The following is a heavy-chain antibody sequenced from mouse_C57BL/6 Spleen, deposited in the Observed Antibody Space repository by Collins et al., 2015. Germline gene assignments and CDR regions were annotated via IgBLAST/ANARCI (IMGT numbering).Heavy chain of an antibody. Sequence: QIQLVQSGPELKKPGETVKISCKASGYTLTSAGMQWVQKMPGKGFKWIGWINTLSGEPKYTEDFKGRFAFSLETSANTAYLQISNLKNEDTATYFCAVYAYGVFNYWGQGTLVTVSA. D-gene: IGHD1-1*01. J-gene: IGHJ3*01. CDR3: AVYAYGVFNY. CDR2: INTLSGEP. CDR1: GYTLTSAG. V-gene: IGHV9-4*01.